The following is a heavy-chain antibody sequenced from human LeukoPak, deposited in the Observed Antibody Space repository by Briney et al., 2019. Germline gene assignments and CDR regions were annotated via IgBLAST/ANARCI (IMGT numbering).Heavy chain of an antibody. Sequence: SETLSLTCTVSGGSISSSSYYWGWIGQPPEKGLERIGRIYYSGSTYYNPSLKSRVTISVDTSKNQFSLKLSSMTAADTAVYYCARARLAAAGLYYYYMDVWGKGTTVTVSS. J-gene: IGHJ6*03. D-gene: IGHD6-13*01. CDR2: IYYSGST. V-gene: IGHV4-39*07. CDR3: ARARLAAAGLYYYYMDV. CDR1: GGSISSSSYY.